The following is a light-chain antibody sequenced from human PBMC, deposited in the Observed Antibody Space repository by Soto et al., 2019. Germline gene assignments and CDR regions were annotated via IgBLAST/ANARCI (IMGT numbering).Light chain of an antibody. V-gene: IGLV1-44*01. CDR3: AAWDDSLKGVV. CDR2: SNN. J-gene: IGLJ2*01. Sequence: QSVLTQPPSASGTPGQRVTISCSGSSSNIGINTVNWFQQLPGTAPKLLIYSNNHRPSGVPERFSGSKSGTSASLAISGLQSEDAADYYCAAWDDSLKGVVFGGGTKLTVL. CDR1: SSNIGINT.